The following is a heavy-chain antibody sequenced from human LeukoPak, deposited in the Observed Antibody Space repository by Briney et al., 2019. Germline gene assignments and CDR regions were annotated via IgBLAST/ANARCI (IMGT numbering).Heavy chain of an antibody. CDR1: GFTFSFYE. J-gene: IGHJ4*02. Sequence: PGGSLRLSCAASGFTFSFYEMNWVRQAPGKGLEWVSYISSSGGTIYYADSVKGRFTISRDNAKNSLYLQMNSLRAEDTAVYYCARSSSGGSCYDYWGQGTLVTVSS. D-gene: IGHD2-15*01. CDR2: ISSSGGTI. V-gene: IGHV3-48*03. CDR3: ARSSSGGSCYDY.